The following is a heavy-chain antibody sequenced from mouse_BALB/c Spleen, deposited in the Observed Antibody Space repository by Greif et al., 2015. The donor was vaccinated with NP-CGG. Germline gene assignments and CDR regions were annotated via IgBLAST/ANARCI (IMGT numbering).Heavy chain of an antibody. CDR2: IDPYNGGT. J-gene: IGHJ2*01. CDR1: GYSFTDYN. Sequence: EVHLVESGPELVKPGASVKVSCKASGYSFTDYNMYWVKQSHGKSLEWIGYIDPYNGGTSYNQKFKGKATLTVDKSSSTAFMHLNSLTSEDSAVYYRARSDYGANDYFDYWGQGTTLTVSS. V-gene: IGHV1S135*01. D-gene: IGHD1-1*01. CDR3: ARSDYGANDYFDY.